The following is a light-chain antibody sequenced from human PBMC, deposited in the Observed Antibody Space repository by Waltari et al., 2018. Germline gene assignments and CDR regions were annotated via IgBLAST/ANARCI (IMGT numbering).Light chain of an antibody. CDR1: QSISSQ. Sequence: EIVMTQSPATLSVSRGERATLSCRASQSISSQLAWYQQKPGQAPRLLIYGASTRATGIPARFSGSGSGTEFTLTISSLQSEDFAVYFCQQYHESPPITFGPGTKVDIK. J-gene: IGKJ3*01. CDR2: GAS. V-gene: IGKV3-15*01. CDR3: QQYHESPPIT.